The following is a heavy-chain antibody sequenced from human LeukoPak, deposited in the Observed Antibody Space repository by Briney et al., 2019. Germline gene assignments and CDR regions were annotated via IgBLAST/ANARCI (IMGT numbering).Heavy chain of an antibody. CDR3: ARDDYYDSSGREGAFDY. Sequence: ASVKVSCKASGYTFTSYGISWVRQAPGQGLEWRGWISANNGNTNYAQKLQGRVTMTTDTSTSTAYVELRSLRSDDTAVYYCARDDYYDSSGREGAFDYWGQGTLVTVSS. CDR1: GYTFTSYG. D-gene: IGHD3-22*01. J-gene: IGHJ4*02. CDR2: ISANNGNT. V-gene: IGHV1-18*01.